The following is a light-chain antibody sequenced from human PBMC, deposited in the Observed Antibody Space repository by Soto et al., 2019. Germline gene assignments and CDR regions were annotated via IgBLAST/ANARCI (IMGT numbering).Light chain of an antibody. CDR2: QAT. CDR3: QAWDSSTGVV. J-gene: IGLJ2*01. Sequence: SYELTQPPSVSVSPGQTASIPCSGDKLGDRFACWYQQKPGQSPLMVIFQATKRPSGIPERFSGSSSGNTATLTISGTQAMDDADYYCQAWDSSTGVVFGGGTKLTVL. CDR1: KLGDRF. V-gene: IGLV3-1*01.